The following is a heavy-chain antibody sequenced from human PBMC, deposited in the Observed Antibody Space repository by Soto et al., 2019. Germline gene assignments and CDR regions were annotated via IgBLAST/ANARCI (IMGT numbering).Heavy chain of an antibody. J-gene: IGHJ6*02. D-gene: IGHD2-15*01. CDR3: AREGYCRSGGCALYSHDYFGRDV. CDR1: GYNFSRYG. CDR2: ISTYNDNT. V-gene: IGHV1-18*01. Sequence: ASVKVSCKASGYNFSRYGISWVRQAPGQGLEWMGWISTYNDNTKYAQTFRGRVSMTTDTSTSRVYMELRSLTSDDTDVYYCAREGYCRSGGCALYSHDYFGRDVWGQGTTVRVSS.